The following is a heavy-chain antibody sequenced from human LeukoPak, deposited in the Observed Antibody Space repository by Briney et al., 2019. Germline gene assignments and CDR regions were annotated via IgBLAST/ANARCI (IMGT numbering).Heavy chain of an antibody. CDR1: GGTFSSYA. J-gene: IGHJ6*03. CDR2: IIPILGTA. V-gene: IGHV1-69*05. CDR3: ARSRFEYGDFNYYYYYMDV. Sequence: SVKVSCKASGGTFSSYAISWVRQAPGQGLEWMGGIIPILGTANYAQKFQGRVTITTDESTSTAYMELSSLRSEDTAVYYCARSRFEYGDFNYYYYYMDVWGKGTTVTVSS. D-gene: IGHD4-17*01.